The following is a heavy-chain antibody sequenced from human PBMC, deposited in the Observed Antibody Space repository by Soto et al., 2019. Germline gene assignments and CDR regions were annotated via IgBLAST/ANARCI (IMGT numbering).Heavy chain of an antibody. D-gene: IGHD3-22*01. CDR2: ISYDGSNK. CDR3: ARDAPYYDSSGYYYRHAFDI. J-gene: IGHJ3*02. Sequence: GGSLRLSCAASGFTFSSYAMHWVRQAPGKGLEWVAVISYDGSNKYYADSVKGRFTIPRDNSKNTLYLQMNSLRAEDTAVYYCARDAPYYDSSGYYYRHAFDIWGQGTMVTVSS. CDR1: GFTFSSYA. V-gene: IGHV3-30-3*01.